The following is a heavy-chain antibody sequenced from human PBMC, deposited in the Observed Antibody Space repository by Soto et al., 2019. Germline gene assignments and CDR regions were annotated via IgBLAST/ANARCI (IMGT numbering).Heavy chain of an antibody. V-gene: IGHV3-30-3*01. CDR3: ERDYYKFYVSGDHYQFPAY. CDR1: GFTFSSYA. Sequence: GGSLRLSCAASGFTFSSYAMHWVLQAPGKGLEWVALISYDGSDKDYADSVKGRFTISRDNSRNTLFLQMNSQRAEDTAVYYCERDYYKFYVSGDHYQFPAYWGQGTLVTVSS. CDR2: ISYDGSDK. J-gene: IGHJ4*02. D-gene: IGHD3-10*01.